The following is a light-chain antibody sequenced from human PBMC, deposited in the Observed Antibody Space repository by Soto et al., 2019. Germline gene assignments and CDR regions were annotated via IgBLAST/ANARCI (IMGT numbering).Light chain of an antibody. J-gene: IGKJ4*01. CDR1: QSVNNNY. CDR2: GAS. CDR3: QQYNNWPPLT. V-gene: IGKV3-20*01. Sequence: EIVLTQSPGTLSLSPGERATLPCRASQSVNNNYLALYQQKPGQAPRLLIYGASSRATGIPDRFSGSGSGTDFTLTISRVEPEEFAVYYCQQYNNWPPLTFGGGTKVDIK.